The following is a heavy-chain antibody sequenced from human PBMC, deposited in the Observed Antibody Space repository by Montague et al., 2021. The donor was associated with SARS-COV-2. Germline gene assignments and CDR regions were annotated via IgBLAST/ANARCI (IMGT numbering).Heavy chain of an antibody. D-gene: IGHD1-1*01. CDR2: INHSGST. V-gene: IGHV4-34*01. CDR1: GGSFGGYY. CDR3: ARHRRSRYGNFDY. Sequence: SETLSLTCAVYGGSFGGYYWSWIRQPPGKGLEWIGEINHSGSTNYNPSLKSRVTISVDTSKNQFSLKLNSVTAADTAVYYCARHRRSRYGNFDYWGQGTLVTVSS. J-gene: IGHJ4*02.